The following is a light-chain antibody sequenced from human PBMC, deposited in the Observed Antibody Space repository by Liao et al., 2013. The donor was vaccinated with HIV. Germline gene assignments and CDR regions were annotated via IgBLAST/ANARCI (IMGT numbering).Light chain of an antibody. Sequence: SYELTQPPSVSVSPGQTASITCSGDELGNKYACWYQQKPGQSPVVVIFQDTKRPSGIPERFSGSNSGNTATLTISGTQAMDEADYYCQAWDSSTDVVFGGGTKLTVL. CDR2: QDT. CDR1: ELGNKY. V-gene: IGLV3-1*01. J-gene: IGLJ2*01. CDR3: QAWDSSTDVV.